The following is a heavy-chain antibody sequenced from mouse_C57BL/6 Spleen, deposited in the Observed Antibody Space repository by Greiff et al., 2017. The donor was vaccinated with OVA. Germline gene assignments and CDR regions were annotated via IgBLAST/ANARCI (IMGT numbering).Heavy chain of an antibody. CDR2: ISYSGST. J-gene: IGHJ4*01. V-gene: IGHV3-1*01. CDR1: GYSITSGYD. D-gene: IGHD2-13*01. Sequence: ESGPGMVKPSQSLSLTCTVTGYSITSGYDWHWIRHFPGNKLEWMGYISYSGSTNYNPSLKSRISITHDTSKNHFFLKLNSVTTEDTATYYCARGVNYYAMDYWGQGTSVTVSS. CDR3: ARGVNYYAMDY.